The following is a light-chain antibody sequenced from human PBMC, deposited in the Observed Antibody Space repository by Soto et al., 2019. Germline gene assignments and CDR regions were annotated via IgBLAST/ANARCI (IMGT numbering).Light chain of an antibody. CDR3: LLSYNGPYV. CDR2: DTT. Sequence: VVTQEPSLTVSPGGTVTLTCGSSTGAVTNGHYPYRFQQKPGQAPRTLIYDTTNRHSWTPARFSGSLLGGKAALTLSGAQPEDEAEYYCLLSYNGPYVFGTGTKVTVL. V-gene: IGLV7-46*01. CDR1: TGAVTNGHY. J-gene: IGLJ1*01.